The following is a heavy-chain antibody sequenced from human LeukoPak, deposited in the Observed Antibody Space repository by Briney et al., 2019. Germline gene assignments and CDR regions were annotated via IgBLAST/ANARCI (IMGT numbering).Heavy chain of an antibody. CDR2: IDSGSDDI. Sequence: GGSLRLSCAASGFIFSLYAMNWVRQAPGKGLEWISYIDSGSDDILHADSVRGRFAIYRDNAKNTLYLEMNSLRAEDTAVYYCARDTYRPQLIDSWGQGTLVTVSS. CDR3: ARDTYRPQLIDS. D-gene: IGHD5-18*01. V-gene: IGHV3-21*05. CDR1: GFIFSLYA. J-gene: IGHJ4*02.